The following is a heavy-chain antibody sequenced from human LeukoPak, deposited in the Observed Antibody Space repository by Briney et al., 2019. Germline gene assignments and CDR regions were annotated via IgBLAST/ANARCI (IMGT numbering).Heavy chain of an antibody. CDR3: ARPGVGSGRYGAFDI. D-gene: IGHD5-18*01. Sequence: SETLSLTCTVSGGSINSGGYYWSWIRQPPGKGLEWIGYIYHSGSTYYNPSLKSRVTISVDRSKNQFSLKLRSVTAADTAVYYCARPGVGSGRYGAFDIWGQGTMVTVSS. V-gene: IGHV4-30-2*01. J-gene: IGHJ3*02. CDR2: IYHSGST. CDR1: GGSINSGGYY.